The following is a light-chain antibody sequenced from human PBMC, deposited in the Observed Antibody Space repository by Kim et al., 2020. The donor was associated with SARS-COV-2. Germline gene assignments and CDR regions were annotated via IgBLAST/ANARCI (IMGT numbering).Light chain of an antibody. CDR1: SLRSYY. V-gene: IGLV3-19*01. CDR3: NSRDSSGNHVV. Sequence: AVRQTVRITCQGDSLRSYYASWYQQKPGQAPVLVIYGKNNRPSGIPDRFSGSSSGNTASLTITGAQAEDEADYYCNSRDSSGNHVVFGGGTKLTVL. CDR2: GKN. J-gene: IGLJ2*01.